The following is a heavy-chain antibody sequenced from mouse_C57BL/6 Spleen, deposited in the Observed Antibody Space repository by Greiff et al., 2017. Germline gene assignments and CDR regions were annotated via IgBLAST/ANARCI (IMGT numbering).Heavy chain of an antibody. CDR3: ARRGDSNYYFDY. D-gene: IGHD2-5*01. Sequence: QVQLQQPGAELVMPGASVKLSCKASGYTFTSYWMHWVKQRPGQGLEWIGEIDPSDSYTKYNQKFKGKSTLTVDKSSSTAYMQLSSLSSEDSAVYYCARRGDSNYYFDYWGQGTTLTVSS. CDR1: GYTFTSYW. CDR2: IDPSDSYT. V-gene: IGHV1-69*01. J-gene: IGHJ2*01.